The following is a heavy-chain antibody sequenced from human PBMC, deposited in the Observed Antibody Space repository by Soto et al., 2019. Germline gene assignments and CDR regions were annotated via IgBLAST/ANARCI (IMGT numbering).Heavy chain of an antibody. D-gene: IGHD3-10*01. V-gene: IGHV3-13*01. CDR2: MGGAGAR. Sequence: EVPLVESGGGLVQPGGSLRLSCAAFGFTYNSYDMHWVRRVPGKGLEWVSSMGGAGAREYAGSVKGRFIISRDNAKNSLYLQMDNLRAGDTAVYYCTRAAFGDGMDLWGQGTPVTVS. J-gene: IGHJ6*02. CDR1: GFTYNSYD. CDR3: TRAAFGDGMDL.